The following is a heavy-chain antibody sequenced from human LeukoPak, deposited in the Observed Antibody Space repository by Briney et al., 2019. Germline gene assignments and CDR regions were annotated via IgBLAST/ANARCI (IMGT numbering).Heavy chain of an antibody. CDR1: GGSISSYY. Sequence: PSETLSLTCTVSGGSISSYYWSWIRQPPGKGLEWIGYIYYSGSTNYNPSLKSRVTISVDTSKNQFSLKLSSVTAADTAVYYCARDVGRNDFLTGYKPTYYFDYWGQGTLVTVSS. V-gene: IGHV4-59*01. D-gene: IGHD3-9*01. CDR2: IYYSGST. CDR3: ARDVGRNDFLTGYKPTYYFDY. J-gene: IGHJ4*02.